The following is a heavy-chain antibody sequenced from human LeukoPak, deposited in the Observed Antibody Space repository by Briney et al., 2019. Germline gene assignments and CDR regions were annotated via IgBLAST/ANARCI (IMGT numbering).Heavy chain of an antibody. V-gene: IGHV4-4*02. D-gene: IGHD3-10*01. J-gene: IGHJ4*02. CDR1: GGSISSSNW. CDR3: ARLVYYGSGSYYYFDY. Sequence: PSETLSLTCAVSGGSISSSNWWSRVRQPPGKGLEWIGYIYYSGSTNYNSSLKSRVTISVDTPKNQFSLKLSSVTAADTAVYYCARLVYYGSGSYYYFDYWGQGTLVTVSS. CDR2: IYYSGST.